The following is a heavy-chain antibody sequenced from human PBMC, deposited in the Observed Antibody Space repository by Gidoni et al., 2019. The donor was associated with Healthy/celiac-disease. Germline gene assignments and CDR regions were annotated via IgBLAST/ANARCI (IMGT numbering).Heavy chain of an antibody. J-gene: IGHJ6*03. CDR3: AREVAAGRDYYYMDV. CDR1: GFPFSSYS. Sequence: EVQLVESGGGLVQHGGSLRRSCAASGFPFSSYSMNWVSQAPGKGLGWVSSISSSSSYIYYADSVKGRFTSSRDNAKNSLYLQMNSLRAEDTAVYYCAREVAAGRDYYYMDVWGKGTTVTVSS. V-gene: IGHV3-21*01. CDR2: ISSSSSYI. D-gene: IGHD6-13*01.